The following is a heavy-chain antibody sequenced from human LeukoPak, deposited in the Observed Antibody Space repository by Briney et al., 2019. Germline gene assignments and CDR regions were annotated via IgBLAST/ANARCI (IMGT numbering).Heavy chain of an antibody. CDR2: MNPNSGNT. D-gene: IGHD3-10*01. J-gene: IGHJ4*02. Sequence: ASVKVSCKASGYTFTSYDINWVRQATGQGLEWMGWMNPNSGNTGYAQKFQGRVTMTRNTSIRTAYMELSSLRSEDTAVYYCARADSLSYGSGSYYANWGQGTLVTVSS. CDR1: GYTFTSYD. V-gene: IGHV1-8*01. CDR3: ARADSLSYGSGSYYAN.